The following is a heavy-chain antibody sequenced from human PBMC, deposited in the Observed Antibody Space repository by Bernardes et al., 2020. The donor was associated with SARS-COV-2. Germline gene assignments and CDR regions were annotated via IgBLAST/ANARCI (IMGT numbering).Heavy chain of an antibody. J-gene: IGHJ6*02. CDR2: LSSSSSYL. CDR3: ARERCSSTSCRYYYYGMDV. Sequence: GGSLRLSCAASGFTFSSYSMNWVRQAPGTGLAWFSSLSSSSSYLYSADSVKGRFTISRDNAKNSLYLQMNSLRAEDTAVYYCARERCSSTSCRYYYYGMDVWGQGTTVTVSS. CDR1: GFTFSSYS. D-gene: IGHD2-2*01. V-gene: IGHV3-21*01.